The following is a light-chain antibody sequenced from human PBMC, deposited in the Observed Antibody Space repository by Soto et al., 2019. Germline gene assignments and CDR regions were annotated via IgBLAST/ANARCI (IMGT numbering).Light chain of an antibody. V-gene: IGKV3-15*01. Sequence: EIVLTQFQAALSVSPVERAPLXFWASYTVGTNLAWYQQKPGQAPRLLIYDTSTRATGVPARFSGSGSGTDFTLTISRLEPEDFAVYYCQQYGSSGTFGQGTKVDI. CDR2: DTS. J-gene: IGKJ1*01. CDR3: QQYGSSGT. CDR1: YTVGTN.